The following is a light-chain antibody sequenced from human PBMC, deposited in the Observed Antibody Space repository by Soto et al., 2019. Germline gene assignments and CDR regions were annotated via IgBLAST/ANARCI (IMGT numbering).Light chain of an antibody. J-gene: IGLJ2*01. CDR2: AVS. Sequence: QSALTQPPSASGSPGQSVTISCTGTRSDVGGYNFVSWYRQHPGKAPKLLIYAVSQRPSGVPARLSGSKSGNTASLTVSGLQAEDEDDYYCSSYAGSNNVVFGGVTNLTVL. CDR3: SSYAGSNNVV. CDR1: RSDVGGYNF. V-gene: IGLV2-8*01.